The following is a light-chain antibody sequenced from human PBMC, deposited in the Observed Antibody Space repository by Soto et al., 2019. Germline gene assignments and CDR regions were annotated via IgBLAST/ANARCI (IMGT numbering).Light chain of an antibody. Sequence: QSALTQPASVSGSPGQSITISCTGTSSDVGGYNYVSWYQQHPGKAPKFMIYEVTNRPSGVSNHFSGSKSGNTASLTISGLQAEDEADYYCSSYTSSGTWVFGGGTKLTVL. CDR2: EVT. J-gene: IGLJ3*02. V-gene: IGLV2-14*01. CDR3: SSYTSSGTWV. CDR1: SSDVGGYNY.